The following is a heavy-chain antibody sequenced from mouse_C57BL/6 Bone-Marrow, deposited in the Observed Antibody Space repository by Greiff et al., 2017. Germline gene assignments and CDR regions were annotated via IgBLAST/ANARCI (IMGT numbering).Heavy chain of an antibody. D-gene: IGHD1-1*01. CDR2: IYPRSGNT. J-gene: IGHJ1*03. CDR3: ARQYYGSSYHWYFDV. Sequence: QVQLQQSGAELARPGASVKLSCKASGYTFTSYGISWVKQRTGQGLEWIGEIYPRSGNTYYNEKFKGKATLTADKSSSTAYMELRSLTSEDSAVYFCARQYYGSSYHWYFDVWGTGTTVTVSS. V-gene: IGHV1-81*01. CDR1: GYTFTSYG.